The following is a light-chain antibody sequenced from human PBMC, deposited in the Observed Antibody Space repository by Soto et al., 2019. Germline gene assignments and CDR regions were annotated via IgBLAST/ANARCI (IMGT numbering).Light chain of an antibody. V-gene: IGKV3D-20*02. Sequence: EIVLTQSPGTLSLSPGERATLSCRASQSVSSSYLAWYQQKPGQAPRLLIYGASSRATGIPDRFSGSGSGSDFTLTISRLEPEDFATYYCQQRSNWPRTFGQGTKVEIK. J-gene: IGKJ1*01. CDR1: QSVSSSY. CDR3: QQRSNWPRT. CDR2: GAS.